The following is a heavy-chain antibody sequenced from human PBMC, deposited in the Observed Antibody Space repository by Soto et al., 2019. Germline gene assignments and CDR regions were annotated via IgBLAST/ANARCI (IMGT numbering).Heavy chain of an antibody. CDR1: GFTFSSYS. CDR2: ISSSSSYI. D-gene: IGHD6-19*01. CDR3: ARAGNSGYYFDY. J-gene: IGHJ4*02. V-gene: IGHV3-21*01. Sequence: EVQLVESGGGLVKPGGSLRLSCAASGFTFSSYSMNWVRKAPGKGLEWVSSISSSSSYIYYADSVKGRFNISRDNAKNALYQQMNSLRAEDTAVYYWARAGNSGYYFDYWGQGTLVTVSS.